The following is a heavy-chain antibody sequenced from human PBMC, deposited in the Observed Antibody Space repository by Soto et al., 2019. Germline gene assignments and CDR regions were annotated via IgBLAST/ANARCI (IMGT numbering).Heavy chain of an antibody. CDR2: IYYSGST. D-gene: IGHD2-15*01. CDR3: ARLGYCSGGSCYPFDS. CDR1: GGSISSSSYY. V-gene: IGHV4-39*01. J-gene: IGHJ4*02. Sequence: QLQLQESGPGLVKPSETLSLTCTVSGGSISSSSYYWGWIRQPPGKGLEWIGSIYYSGSTYYNPSLKSRVTISVDTSKNQFSLKLSSVTAADTAVYYCARLGYCSGGSCYPFDSWGQGTLVTVSS.